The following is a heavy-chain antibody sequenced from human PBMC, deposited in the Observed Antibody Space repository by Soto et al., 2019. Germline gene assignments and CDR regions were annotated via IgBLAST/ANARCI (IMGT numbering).Heavy chain of an antibody. D-gene: IGHD3-16*02. V-gene: IGHV4-4*02. J-gene: IGHJ4*02. CDR1: GGSISSSNW. CDR2: IYHSGTT. Sequence: QVQLQESGPGLVKPSGTLSLTCAVSGGSISSSNWWNWVRQPPGKGLEWIGDIYHSGTTNYIQSLTSRLTMSVDKSGNQVSLELTSVAAADTAVYYCARGVSYRWVYWGQGTLVTVSS. CDR3: ARGVSYRWVY.